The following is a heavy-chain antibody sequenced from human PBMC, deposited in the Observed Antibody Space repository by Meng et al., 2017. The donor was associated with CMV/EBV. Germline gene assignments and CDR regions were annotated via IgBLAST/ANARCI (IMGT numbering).Heavy chain of an antibody. J-gene: IGHJ4*02. CDR2: ISRSGGST. CDR1: GGSISSRSYY. CDR3: AKCFQDITIFGVKKYYFDY. V-gene: IGHV3-23*01. D-gene: IGHD3-3*01. Sequence: ETLSLTCTVSGGSISSRSYYWGWIRQPPGKGLEWVSAISRSGGSTYYADSVKGRFTISRDNSKNTLYLQMNSLRAEDTAVYYCAKCFQDITIFGVKKYYFDYWGQGTLVTVSS.